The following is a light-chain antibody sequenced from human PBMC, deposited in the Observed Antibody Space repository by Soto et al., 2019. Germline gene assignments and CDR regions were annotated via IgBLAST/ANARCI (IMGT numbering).Light chain of an antibody. Sequence: DIQMTQSPSTLSASVGDRVTITCRASQSIGRWLAWYQQKPGKAPKLLIYDASSLESGVPSRFSGSGSGTEFTPTISSLQPDDFATYYCQQFNSYLYTFGHGTKLEIK. CDR1: QSIGRW. V-gene: IGKV1-5*01. CDR2: DAS. J-gene: IGKJ2*01. CDR3: QQFNSYLYT.